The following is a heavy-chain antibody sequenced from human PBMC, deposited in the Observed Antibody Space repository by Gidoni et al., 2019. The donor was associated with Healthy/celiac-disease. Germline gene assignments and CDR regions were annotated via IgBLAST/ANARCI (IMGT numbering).Heavy chain of an antibody. V-gene: IGHV3-30-3*01. D-gene: IGHD2-15*01. J-gene: IGHJ3*02. CDR1: GFTFSSYA. CDR3: ARSEWVWGYCSGGSCYPDAFDI. CDR2: ISYDGSNK. Sequence: QVQLVESGGGVVQPGRSLRLSCAASGFTFSSYAMHWVRQAPGKGLEWVAVISYDGSNKYYADSVKGRFTISRDNSKNTLYLQMNSLRAEDTAVYYCARSEWVWGYCSGGSCYPDAFDIWGQGTMVTVSS.